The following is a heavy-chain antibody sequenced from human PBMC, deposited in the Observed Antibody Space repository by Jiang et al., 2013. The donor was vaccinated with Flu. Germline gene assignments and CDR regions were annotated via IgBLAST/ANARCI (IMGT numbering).Heavy chain of an antibody. CDR1: GDSISSYGFY. CDR2: IYYSGSV. V-gene: IGHV4-31*03. D-gene: IGHD3-22*01. Sequence: GPGLVKPSQTLSLICTVSGDSISSYGFYWNWVRQHPGKGLEWIGYIYYSGSVYYNPSLKNRLTISMDTSKNQFSLRLTSVTAADTAMYYCAADHFDSNGSYYDSWGQGTL. J-gene: IGHJ1*01. CDR3: AADHFDSNGSYYDS.